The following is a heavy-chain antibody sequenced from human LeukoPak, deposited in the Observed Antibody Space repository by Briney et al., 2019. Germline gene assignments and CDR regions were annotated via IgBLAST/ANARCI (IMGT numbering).Heavy chain of an antibody. CDR2: ISAYNGNT. CDR1: GYTFTSYG. Sequence: ASVKVSCKASGYTFTSYGISWVRQAPGQGLEWMGWISAYNGNTNYAQKLQGRVTITTDTSTSTAYMELRSLRSDDTAVYYCARAYCSSTSCYAFDPWGQGTLVTVSS. J-gene: IGHJ5*02. D-gene: IGHD2-2*01. V-gene: IGHV1-18*01. CDR3: ARAYCSSTSCYAFDP.